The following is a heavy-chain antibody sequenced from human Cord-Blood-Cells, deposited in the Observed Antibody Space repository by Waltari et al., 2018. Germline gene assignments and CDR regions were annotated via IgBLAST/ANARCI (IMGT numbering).Heavy chain of an antibody. V-gene: IGHV4-34*01. CDR2: INHSGST. J-gene: IGHJ6*02. CDR3: ARGGGYCSSTSCFVKSYYYYGMDV. Sequence: QVQLQQWGAGLLKPSETLSLTCAVYGGSFSGYYWSWIRQPPGKGLEWMGEINHSGSTNYNPSLKSRVTISVDTSKNQFSLKLSSVTAADTAVYYCARGGGYCSSTSCFVKSYYYYGMDVWSQGTTVTVSS. CDR1: GGSFSGYY. D-gene: IGHD2-2*01.